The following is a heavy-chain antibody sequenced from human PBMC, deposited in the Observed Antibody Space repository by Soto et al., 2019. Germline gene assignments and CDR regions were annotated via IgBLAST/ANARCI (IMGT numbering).Heavy chain of an antibody. D-gene: IGHD1-7*01. Sequence: EVQLVESGGGLVQPGGSLRLSCAASGFAFTSHAMSWVRQAPGKGLDWVSVISWNGDRTYYADSVRGRFTISTDNFKETLNLHMSNPRAEDTTIYYCAKEAGVPGTDTRGDFDFWGQGTMVTVSS. CDR2: ISWNGDRT. J-gene: IGHJ4*02. V-gene: IGHV3-23*04. CDR1: GFAFTSHA. CDR3: AKEAGVPGTDTRGDFDF.